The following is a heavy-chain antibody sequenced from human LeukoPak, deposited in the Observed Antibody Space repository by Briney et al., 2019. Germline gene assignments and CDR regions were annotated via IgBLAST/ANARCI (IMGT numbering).Heavy chain of an antibody. J-gene: IGHJ4*02. CDR2: ISSSSSYI. V-gene: IGHV3-21*01. CDR1: GFTFSSYS. D-gene: IGHD6-13*01. CDR3: ARALADDY. Sequence: GGSLRLSCAASGFTFSSYSMNWVRQAPGKGLEWVSSISSSSSYIYYAGSVKGRFTISRDNAKNSLYLQMNSLRAEDTAVYYCARALADDYWGQGTLVTVSS.